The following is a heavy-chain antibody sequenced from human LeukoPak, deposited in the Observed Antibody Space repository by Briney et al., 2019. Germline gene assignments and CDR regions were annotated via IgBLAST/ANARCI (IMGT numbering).Heavy chain of an antibody. CDR3: ARDRTYSSGWIPFDY. CDR2: IYSGGST. Sequence: GGSLRLSCAASGFTVSSYYMSWVRQAPGKGLEWVSVIYSGGSTYYADSVKGRFTISRDNSKNTLYLQMNSLRAEDTAVYYCARDRTYSSGWIPFDYWGQGTLVTVSS. J-gene: IGHJ4*02. V-gene: IGHV3-53*01. CDR1: GFTVSSYY. D-gene: IGHD6-19*01.